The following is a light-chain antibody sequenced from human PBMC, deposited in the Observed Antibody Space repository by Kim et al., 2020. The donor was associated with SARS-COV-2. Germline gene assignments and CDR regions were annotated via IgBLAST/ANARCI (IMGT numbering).Light chain of an antibody. CDR3: CSYAGSNSLV. J-gene: IGLJ2*01. V-gene: IGLV2-11*03. CDR1: SSDVGGYNY. Sequence: GQSITISWTGTSSDVGGYNYVTWYQQHPGKAPKVIIYDVSKRPSGIPDRFSGSKSGNTASLTISGLQTEDEGDYHCCSYAGSNSLVFGGGTQLTVL. CDR2: DVS.